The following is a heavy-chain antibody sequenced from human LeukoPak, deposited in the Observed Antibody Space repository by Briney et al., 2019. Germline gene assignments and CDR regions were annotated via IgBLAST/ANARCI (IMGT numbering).Heavy chain of an antibody. CDR2: ISSSSSYT. V-gene: IGHV3-11*06. CDR3: AREIVGAIDY. CDR1: GFTFSDYY. D-gene: IGHD1-26*01. J-gene: IGHJ4*02. Sequence: GGSLRLSCAGSGFTFSDYYMSWIRQAPGKGLEWVSYISSSSSYTNYADSVKGRFTISRDNAKNSLYLQMNSLRAEDTAVYYCAREIVGAIDYWGQGTLVTVSS.